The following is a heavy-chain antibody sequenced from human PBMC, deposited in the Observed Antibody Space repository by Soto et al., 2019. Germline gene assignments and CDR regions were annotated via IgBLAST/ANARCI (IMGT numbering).Heavy chain of an antibody. CDR1: GGSFSGYY. V-gene: IGHV4-34*01. CDR2: INHSGST. CDR3: GRGRYYGSGSYYKNYYYYGMDV. Sequence: SETLSLTCAVYGGSFSGYYWSWIRQPPGKGLEWIGEINHSGSTNYNPSLKSRVTISVDTSKNQFSLKLSSVTAADTAVYYCGRGRYYGSGSYYKNYYYYGMDVWGQGTTVTVSS. J-gene: IGHJ6*02. D-gene: IGHD3-10*01.